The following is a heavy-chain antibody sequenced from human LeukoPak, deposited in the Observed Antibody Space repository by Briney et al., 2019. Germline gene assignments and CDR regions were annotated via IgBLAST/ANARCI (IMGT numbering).Heavy chain of an antibody. CDR2: IYYSGST. Sequence: PSETLSLTCTVSGGSISSYYWSWIRQPPGKGLEWIGYIYYSGSTNYNPSLKSRVTISVDTSKNQFSLKLSSVTAADTAVYYCARGSRGGVDAFDIWGQGTMVTVSS. D-gene: IGHD2-15*01. J-gene: IGHJ3*02. V-gene: IGHV4-59*01. CDR3: ARGSRGGVDAFDI. CDR1: GGSISSYY.